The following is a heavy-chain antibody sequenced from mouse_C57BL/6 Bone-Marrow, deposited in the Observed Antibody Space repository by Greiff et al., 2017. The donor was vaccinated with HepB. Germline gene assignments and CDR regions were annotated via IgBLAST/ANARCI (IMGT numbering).Heavy chain of an antibody. J-gene: IGHJ4*01. CDR2: SRNKANDYTT. CDR3: ARETAQAPYYAMDY. D-gene: IGHD3-2*02. CDR1: GFTFSDFY. Sequence: DVKLVESGGGLVQSGRSLRLSCATSGFTFSDFYMEWVRQAPGKGLEWIAASRNKANDYTTEYSASVKGRFIVSRDTSQSILYLQMNALRAEDTAIYYCARETAQAPYYAMDYWGQGTSVTVSS. V-gene: IGHV7-1*01.